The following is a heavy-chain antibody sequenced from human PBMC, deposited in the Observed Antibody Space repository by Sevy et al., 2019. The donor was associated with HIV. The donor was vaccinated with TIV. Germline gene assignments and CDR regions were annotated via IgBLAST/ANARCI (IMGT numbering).Heavy chain of an antibody. Sequence: GGSLRLSCAASGFTFKNYPMNWIRQAPGKGLEWLSYISLASDSIYYADSVMGRFTVSRDNAKNSLYLQMDRLSDEDTAIYYCAREHTGSVTDFWGQGTLVTVSS. J-gene: IGHJ4*02. CDR3: AREHTGSVTDF. V-gene: IGHV3-48*02. D-gene: IGHD1-26*01. CDR2: ISLASDSI. CDR1: GFTFKNYP.